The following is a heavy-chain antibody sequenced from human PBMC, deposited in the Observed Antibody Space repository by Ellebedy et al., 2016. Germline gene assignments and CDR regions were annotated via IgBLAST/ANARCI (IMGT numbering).Heavy chain of an antibody. CDR3: TRSTHSYAWGA. V-gene: IGHV3-7*03. CDR1: GFTFSTFW. CDR2: INQDESGK. J-gene: IGHJ5*02. Sequence: GGSLRLSCAASGFTFSTFWMSWVRQAPGKGLEWVANINQDESGKYYVDSVKGRFTISRDSSKNTLYLQMNSLTAEDTALYFCTRSTHSYAWGAWGQGTLVTVSS. D-gene: IGHD5-18*01.